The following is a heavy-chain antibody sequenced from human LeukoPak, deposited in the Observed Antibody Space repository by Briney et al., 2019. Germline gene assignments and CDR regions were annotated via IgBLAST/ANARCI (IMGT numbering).Heavy chain of an antibody. CDR2: IYPLETT. J-gene: IGHJ4*02. Sequence: PSETLSLTCTVSGDSVNSGAYYWSWLRQPAGKEPEWIGRIYPLETTNYNPSLKSRLTMSVDTSNNQFSLKLSSVTAADTAVYYCAREVYSSGWYTSNYFDYWGQGTLVTVSS. V-gene: IGHV4-61*02. CDR1: GDSVNSGAYY. CDR3: AREVYSSGWYTSNYFDY. D-gene: IGHD6-19*01.